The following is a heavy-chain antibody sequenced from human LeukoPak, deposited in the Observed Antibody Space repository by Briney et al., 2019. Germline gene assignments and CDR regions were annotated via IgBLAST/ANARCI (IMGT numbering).Heavy chain of an antibody. CDR1: GGSISSSSYY. CDR3: ARGRLRSDFDY. J-gene: IGHJ4*02. CDR2: IYYSGST. V-gene: IGHV4-39*07. D-gene: IGHD3-10*02. Sequence: SETLSLTCTVSGGSISSSSYYWGWIRQPPGKGLEWIGSIYYSGSTNYNPSLKSRVTISVDTSKNQFSLKLSSVTAADTAVYYCARGRLRSDFDYWGQGTLVTVSS.